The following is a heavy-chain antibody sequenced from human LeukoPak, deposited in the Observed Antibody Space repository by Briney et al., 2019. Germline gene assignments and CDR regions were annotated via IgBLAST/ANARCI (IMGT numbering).Heavy chain of an antibody. D-gene: IGHD3-22*01. V-gene: IGHV4-39*01. CDR2: IYFSGSA. Sequence: PSETLSLTCTVSGASIDSANYYWGWIRQPPGKGLEWIGSIYFSGSAYYKSSLMSRVTIPLDTSKNQFSLKLSSVTAADTAVYYCARLNFAYDTSGYLDYWGQGTLLTVSS. CDR1: GASIDSANYY. CDR3: ARLNFAYDTSGYLDY. J-gene: IGHJ4*02.